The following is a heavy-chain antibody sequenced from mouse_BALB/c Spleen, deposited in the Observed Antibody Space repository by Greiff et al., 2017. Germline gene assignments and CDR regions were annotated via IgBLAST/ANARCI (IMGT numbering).Heavy chain of an antibody. D-gene: IGHD2-14*01. V-gene: IGHV2-9-2*01. CDR2: IWTGGGT. CDR3: VRENYRYDGYFDV. CDR1: GFSLTSYD. Sequence: QVQLKESGPGLVAPSQSLSITCTVSGFSLTSYDISWIRQPPGKGLEWLGVIWTGGGTNYNSAFMSRLSISKDNSKSQVFLKMNSLQTDDTAIYYCVRENYRYDGYFDVWGAGTTVTVSS. J-gene: IGHJ1*01.